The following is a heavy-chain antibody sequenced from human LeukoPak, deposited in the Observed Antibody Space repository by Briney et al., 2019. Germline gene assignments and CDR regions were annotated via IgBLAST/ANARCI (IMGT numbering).Heavy chain of an antibody. V-gene: IGHV4-59*01. D-gene: IGHD1-26*01. CDR3: AALVGATVSY. Sequence: PSETLSLTCTVSGGSISSYYWSWIRQPPGKGLERIGYIYYSGSTNYNPSLKSRVAISVDTSKNQFSLKLSSVTAADTAVYYCAALVGATVSYWGQGTLVTVSS. CDR1: GGSISSYY. CDR2: IYYSGST. J-gene: IGHJ4*02.